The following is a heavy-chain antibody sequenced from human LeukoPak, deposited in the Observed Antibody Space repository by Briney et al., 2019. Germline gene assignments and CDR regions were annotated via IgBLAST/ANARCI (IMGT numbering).Heavy chain of an antibody. CDR1: GYSFTNYW. CDR2: IYPGDSET. D-gene: IGHD2-2*01. Sequence: GESLKISCKGSGYSFTNYWIGWVRQMPGKGLEWMGIIYPGDSETRYSPSFQGQVTISADKSITTAYLQWSSLKASDTAIYYCARRDIVVVPAANDAFDIWGQGTMVTVSS. V-gene: IGHV5-51*01. CDR3: ARRDIVVVPAANDAFDI. J-gene: IGHJ3*02.